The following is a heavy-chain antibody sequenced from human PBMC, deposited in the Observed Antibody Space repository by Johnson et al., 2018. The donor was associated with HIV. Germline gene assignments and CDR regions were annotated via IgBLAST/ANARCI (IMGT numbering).Heavy chain of an antibody. CDR2: IKQDGSEK. J-gene: IGHJ3*02. CDR3: AREAEDAFDI. Sequence: VQLVESGGGLVQPGGSLRLPCTASVFTFRNYWMSWVRQAPGTGLEWVASIKQDGSEKYYVYSVKGRFTIARDNAKNSLYLQINSLRAEDTALYYCAREAEDAFDIWGQGTMVTVSS. V-gene: IGHV3-7*05. CDR1: VFTFRNYW.